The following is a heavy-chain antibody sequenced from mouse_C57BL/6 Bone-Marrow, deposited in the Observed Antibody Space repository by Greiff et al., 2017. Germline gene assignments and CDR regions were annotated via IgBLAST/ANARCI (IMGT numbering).Heavy chain of an antibody. CDR3: ASVSFYYGFTWFAY. J-gene: IGHJ3*01. CDR2: IYPGSGST. CDR1: GYTFTSYW. D-gene: IGHD2-2*01. V-gene: IGHV1-55*01. Sequence: QVQLKQPGAELVKPGASVKMSCKASGYTFTSYWITWVKQRPGQGLEWIGDIYPGSGSTNYNEKFKSKATLTVYTSSSTAYMQLSSLTSKDSAVYYCASVSFYYGFTWFAYWGRGTLVTVSA.